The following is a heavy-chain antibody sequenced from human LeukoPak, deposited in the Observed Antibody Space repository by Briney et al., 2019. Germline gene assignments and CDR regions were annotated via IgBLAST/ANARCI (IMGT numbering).Heavy chain of an antibody. D-gene: IGHD1-1*01. CDR2: ISSNGGST. CDR1: GFTFSSYA. Sequence: GGSLRLSCAASGFTFSSYAMHWVRQAPGKGLEYVSGISSNGGSTYYASSLKARFTISRDNSKNTLFLQMGSLRGQDMAVYYCATNSTTGTSGAFDIWGQGTMVTVSS. J-gene: IGHJ3*02. V-gene: IGHV3-64*01. CDR3: ATNSTTGTSGAFDI.